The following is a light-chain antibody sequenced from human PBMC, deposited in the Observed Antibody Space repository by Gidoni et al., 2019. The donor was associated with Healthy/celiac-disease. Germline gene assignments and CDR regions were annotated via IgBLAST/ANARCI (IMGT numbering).Light chain of an antibody. J-gene: IGLJ3*02. CDR2: SNN. Sequence: QSVLTQPPPASGPPGQGVTISCSGSSSNIGSNTVNWYQQLPGTAPKLLIYSNNQRPSGVPDRFSGSKSGTSASLAISGLQSEDEADYYCAAWDDSLNGPVFGGGTKLTVL. V-gene: IGLV1-44*01. CDR1: SSNIGSNT. CDR3: AAWDDSLNGPV.